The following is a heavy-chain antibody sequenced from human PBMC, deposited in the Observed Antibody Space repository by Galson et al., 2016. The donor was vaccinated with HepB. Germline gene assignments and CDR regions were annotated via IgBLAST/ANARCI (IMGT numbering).Heavy chain of an antibody. CDR3: AREAHRDWYFDL. CDR2: IYYSGNT. J-gene: IGHJ2*01. Sequence: SETLSLTCTVSGGSVSSGSYYWTWIRQPPGKRLEWIGYIYYSGNTKYNPPLKSRVTISVDTSKNQFSLRLNSVFAADTAVYYCAREAHRDWYFDLWGRGTLVTVSS. V-gene: IGHV4-61*01. CDR1: GGSVSSGSYY.